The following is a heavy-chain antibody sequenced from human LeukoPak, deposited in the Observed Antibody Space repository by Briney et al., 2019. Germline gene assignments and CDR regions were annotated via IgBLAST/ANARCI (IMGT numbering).Heavy chain of an antibody. D-gene: IGHD4-17*01. CDR2: ISYDGSNK. V-gene: IGHV3-30*18. CDR1: GFTFSSYG. J-gene: IGHJ3*02. Sequence: GGSLRLSCAASGFTFSSYGMHWVRQAPGKGLEWVAVISYDGSNKYYADSVKGRFTISRDNSKNTLYLQMNSLRAEDTAVYYCAKGADDYGDGDDIWGQGTMVTVSS. CDR3: AKGADDYGDGDDI.